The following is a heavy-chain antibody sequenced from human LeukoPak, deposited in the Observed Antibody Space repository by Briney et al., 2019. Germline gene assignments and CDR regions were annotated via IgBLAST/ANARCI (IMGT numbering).Heavy chain of an antibody. CDR1: GGSISSYY. CDR2: IYYSGST. Sequence: PSETLSLTCTVSGGSISSYYWSWIRQPPGKGLEWIGYIYYSGSTNYNPSLKSRVTISVDTSKNQFSLKLSSVTAADTAVYYCAGMRRGTEGLDYFDYWGQGTLVTVSS. J-gene: IGHJ4*02. CDR3: AGMRRGTEGLDYFDY. V-gene: IGHV4-59*01. D-gene: IGHD3-16*01.